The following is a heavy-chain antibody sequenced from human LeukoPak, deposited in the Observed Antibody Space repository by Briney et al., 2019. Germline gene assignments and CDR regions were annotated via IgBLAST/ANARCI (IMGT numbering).Heavy chain of an antibody. CDR1: GFTFSRNA. D-gene: IGHD3-3*01. V-gene: IGHV3-23*01. Sequence: PGGSLRLSCAASGFTFSRNAMSWARQAPGEGLEWVSSLNEGGDMTFYTDSVKGRFTISRDNSRNTLYLQMNSLRVEDTGVYYCAKCAGPTWRVGFESWGRGTLVTVPS. J-gene: IGHJ4*02. CDR3: AKCAGPTWRVGFES. CDR2: LNEGGDMT.